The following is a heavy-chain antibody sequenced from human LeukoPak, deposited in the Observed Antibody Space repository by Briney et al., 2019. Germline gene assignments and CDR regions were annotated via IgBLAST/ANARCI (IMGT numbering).Heavy chain of an antibody. J-gene: IGHJ6*02. CDR2: IYYSGSP. Sequence: PSETLSLTCTVSGGSISSGDYYWSWIRQPPGKGLEWIGYIYYSGSPYYNPSLKSRVTISVDTSKNQFSLKLSSVTAADTAVYYCARGSTVTTGPVYYYGMDVWGQGTTVTVSS. D-gene: IGHD4-17*01. V-gene: IGHV4-30-4*01. CDR1: GGSISSGDYY. CDR3: ARGSTVTTGPVYYYGMDV.